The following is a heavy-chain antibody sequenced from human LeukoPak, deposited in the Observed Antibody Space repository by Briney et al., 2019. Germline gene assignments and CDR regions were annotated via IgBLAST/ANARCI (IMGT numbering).Heavy chain of an antibody. V-gene: IGHV4-4*07. J-gene: IGHJ5*02. Sequence: SETLSLTCTVSGGSISSYYWSWIRQPAGKGLGWIGRIYTSGSTNYNPSLKSRVTMSVDTSKNQFSLKLSSVTAADTAAYYCARESVATCFDPWGQGTLVTVSS. CDR1: GGSISSYY. D-gene: IGHD5-12*01. CDR3: ARESVATCFDP. CDR2: IYTSGST.